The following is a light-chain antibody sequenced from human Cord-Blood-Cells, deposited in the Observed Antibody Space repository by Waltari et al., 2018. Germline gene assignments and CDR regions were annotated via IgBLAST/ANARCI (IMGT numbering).Light chain of an antibody. V-gene: IGKV1-39*01. CDR1: QSIISY. J-gene: IGKJ4*01. Sequence: DLQMTQPPSSLSASVGARVIITCRASQSIISYLKWYQKKPGKAPNLLIYAASSLQSGVPTRFSGSGSGTDFTLTIRSLQPEDFATYYCQQRYRLTCGEGTKVETK. CDR3: QQRYRLT. CDR2: AAS.